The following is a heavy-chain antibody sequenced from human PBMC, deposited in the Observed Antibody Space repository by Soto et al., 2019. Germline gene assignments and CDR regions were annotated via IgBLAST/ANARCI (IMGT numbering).Heavy chain of an antibody. Sequence: QVQLVESGGGVVQPGRSLRLSCAASGFTFSSYGMHWVRQAPGKGLEWVAVISYDGSNKNYVDSVKGRFTISRDNSKNTQYMQMNSLRDEDTALYYCAKGRPYYDSSGEGYFDYWGQGTLVTVSS. CDR3: AKGRPYYDSSGEGYFDY. CDR2: ISYDGSNK. V-gene: IGHV3-30*18. CDR1: GFTFSSYG. D-gene: IGHD3-22*01. J-gene: IGHJ4*02.